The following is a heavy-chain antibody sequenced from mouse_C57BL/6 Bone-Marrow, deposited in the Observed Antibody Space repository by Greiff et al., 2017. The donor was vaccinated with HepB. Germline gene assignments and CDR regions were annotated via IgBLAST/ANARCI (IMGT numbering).Heavy chain of an antibody. CDR3: TTVVAPMDY. J-gene: IGHJ4*01. Sequence: EVQLVESGGGLVQPGGSMKLSCVASGFTFSNYWMNWVRQSPEKGLEWVAQIRLKSDNYATHYAESVKGRFTISRYDSKSSVYLQMNNLRAEETGIYYLTTVVAPMDYWGQGTSVTVSS. V-gene: IGHV6-3*01. D-gene: IGHD1-1*01. CDR1: GFTFSNYW. CDR2: IRLKSDNYAT.